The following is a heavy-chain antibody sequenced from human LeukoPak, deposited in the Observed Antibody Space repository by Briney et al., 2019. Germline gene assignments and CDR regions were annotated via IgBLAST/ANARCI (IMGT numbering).Heavy chain of an antibody. CDR2: IYYSGSSGST. CDR3: ARWNNGGDY. Sequence: TSETVPHLQCLWWLHQWLPLELDPAAPGKGLEWIGYIYYSGSSGSTNYNPSLKSRVTISVDTSRNQFSLNLSSVTAADTAVYYCARWNNGGDYWGQGTLVTVSS. CDR1: WLHQWLP. V-gene: IGHV4-59*01. D-gene: IGHD1/OR15-1a*01. J-gene: IGHJ4*02.